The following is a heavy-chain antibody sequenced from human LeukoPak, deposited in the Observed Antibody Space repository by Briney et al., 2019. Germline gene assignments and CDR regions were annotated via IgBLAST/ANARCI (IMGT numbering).Heavy chain of an antibody. V-gene: IGHV4-59*01. CDR1: GGSISSYY. Sequence: SETLSLTCTVSGGSISSYYWSWIRQPPGKGLEWIGCIYYSGSTNYNPSLKSRVTISIDTSKNQFSLKLSSVTAADTAVYYCARVQQSQIDYYFDYWGQGTLVTVSS. D-gene: IGHD3-9*01. CDR2: IYYSGST. CDR3: ARVQQSQIDYYFDY. J-gene: IGHJ4*02.